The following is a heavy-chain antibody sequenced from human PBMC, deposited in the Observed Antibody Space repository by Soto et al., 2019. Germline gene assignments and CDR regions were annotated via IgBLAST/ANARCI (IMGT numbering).Heavy chain of an antibody. CDR3: AREGSIAVAGRGFYFDY. CDR1: GYTFTGYY. CDR2: INPNSGGT. V-gene: IGHV1-2*04. Sequence: ASLKVSCKASGYTFTGYYMHWVRQAPGQGLEWMGWINPNSGGTNYAQKFQGWVTMTRDTSISTAYMELSRLRSDDTAVYYCAREGSIAVAGRGFYFDYWGQGTLVTVSS. J-gene: IGHJ4*02. D-gene: IGHD6-19*01.